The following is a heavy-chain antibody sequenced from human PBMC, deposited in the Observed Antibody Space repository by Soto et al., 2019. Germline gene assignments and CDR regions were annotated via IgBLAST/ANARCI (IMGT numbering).Heavy chain of an antibody. V-gene: IGHV1-69*13. CDR1: GGTFSSYA. CDR2: IIPIFGTA. Sequence: GASVKVSCKASGGTFSSYAISWVRQAPGQGLEWMGGIIPIFGTANYAQKFQGRATITAEESTSTAYMELSSLRSEDTAVYYCARSPIAASPIGIWFDPWGKGTLPTVS. D-gene: IGHD6-6*01. CDR3: ARSPIAASPIGIWFDP. J-gene: IGHJ5*02.